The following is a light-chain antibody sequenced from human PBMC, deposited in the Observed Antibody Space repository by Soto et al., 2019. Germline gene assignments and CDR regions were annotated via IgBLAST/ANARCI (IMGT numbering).Light chain of an antibody. Sequence: QSALTQPASVSGSPGQSITISCTGTSSDVGGYNYVSWYQQHPGKAPKLMIYDVSNRPSGVSNRFSGSKSGNTASLTMSGLQDEDEADYYCSSYTSSSTLVFGGGTKLTVL. CDR2: DVS. CDR3: SSYTSSSTLV. CDR1: SSDVGGYNY. V-gene: IGLV2-14*01. J-gene: IGLJ2*01.